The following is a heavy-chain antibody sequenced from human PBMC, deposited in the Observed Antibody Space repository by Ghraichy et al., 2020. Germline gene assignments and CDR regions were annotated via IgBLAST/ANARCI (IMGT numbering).Heavy chain of an antibody. CDR1: GYIFTNYA. Sequence: ASAKVSCKASGYIFTNYAINWVRQAPGQGLEWMGWINTNTGNPTYAQGFTGRFVFSLDTSVSTAYLQISGLKAEDTAVYYCARDPTEWRTYWFDPWGQGTLVTVSS. V-gene: IGHV7-4-1*02. J-gene: IGHJ5*02. D-gene: IGHD3-3*01. CDR2: INTNTGNP. CDR3: ARDPTEWRTYWFDP.